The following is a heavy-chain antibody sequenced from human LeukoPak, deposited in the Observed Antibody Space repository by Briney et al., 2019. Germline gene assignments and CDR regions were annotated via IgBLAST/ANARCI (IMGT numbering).Heavy chain of an antibody. V-gene: IGHV1-69*05. J-gene: IGHJ4*02. CDR3: ARSHLIAARPDYFDY. D-gene: IGHD6-6*01. CDR2: IIPIFGTA. Sequence: SVKVSRKASGYTFTSYGISWVRQAPGQGLEWMGGIIPIFGTANYAQKFQGRVTITTDESTSTAYMELSSLRSEDTAVYYCARSHLIAARPDYFDYWGQGTLVTVSS. CDR1: GYTFTSYG.